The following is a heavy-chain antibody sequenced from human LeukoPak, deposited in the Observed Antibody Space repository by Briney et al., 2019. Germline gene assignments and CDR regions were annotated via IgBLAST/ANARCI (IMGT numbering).Heavy chain of an antibody. Sequence: SETLSLTCAVSGYSISSGYYWGWIRQPPGKELEWIGSIYHSGSTYYNPSLKSRVTISVDTSKNQFSLKLSSVTAADTAVYYCARDLRGYSYGFYYYYYMDVWGKGTTVTVSS. J-gene: IGHJ6*03. V-gene: IGHV4-38-2*02. CDR3: ARDLRGYSYGFYYYYYMDV. CDR2: IYHSGST. CDR1: GYSISSGYY. D-gene: IGHD5-18*01.